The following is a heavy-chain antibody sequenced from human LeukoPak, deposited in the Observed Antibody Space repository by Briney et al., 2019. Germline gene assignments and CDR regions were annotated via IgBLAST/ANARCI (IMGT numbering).Heavy chain of an antibody. CDR1: GYTFTSYG. J-gene: IGHJ6*03. CDR3: ARSFVAARPNSIYYYYYYMDV. D-gene: IGHD6-6*01. V-gene: IGHV1-18*01. CDR2: ISAYNGNT. Sequence: ASVKVSCKASGYTFTSYGISWVRQAPGQGLEWMGWISAYNGNTNYAQKLQGRVTITTDTSTSTAYMAPRSLRSDDTAVYYCARSFVAARPNSIYYYYYYMDVWGKGTTVTVSS.